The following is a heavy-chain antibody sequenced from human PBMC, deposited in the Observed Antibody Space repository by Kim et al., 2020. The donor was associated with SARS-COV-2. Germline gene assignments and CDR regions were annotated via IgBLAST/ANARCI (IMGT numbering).Heavy chain of an antibody. J-gene: IGHJ4*02. CDR1: GGSISSYY. CDR2: IYYSGST. CDR3: ARGVGRYYDSSGYYADY. V-gene: IGHV4-59*01. D-gene: IGHD3-22*01. Sequence: SETLSLTCTVSGGSISSYYWSWIRQPPGKGLEWIGYIYYSGSTNYNPSLKSRVTISVDTSKNQFSLKLSSVTAADTAVYYCARGVGRYYDSSGYYADYWGQGTLVTVSS.